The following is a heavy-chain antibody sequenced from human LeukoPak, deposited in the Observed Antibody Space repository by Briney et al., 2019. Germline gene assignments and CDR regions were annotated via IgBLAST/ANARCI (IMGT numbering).Heavy chain of an antibody. D-gene: IGHD3-22*01. Sequence: ASVKVSFKASGYTFTGYYMHWVRQAPGQGLEWMGWINPNSGGTNYAQKLQGRVTMTTDTSTSTAYMELRSLRSDDKAVYYCASIDSSGTSGAFDIWGQGTMVTVSS. J-gene: IGHJ3*02. CDR2: INPNSGGT. CDR1: GYTFTGYY. CDR3: ASIDSSGTSGAFDI. V-gene: IGHV1-2*02.